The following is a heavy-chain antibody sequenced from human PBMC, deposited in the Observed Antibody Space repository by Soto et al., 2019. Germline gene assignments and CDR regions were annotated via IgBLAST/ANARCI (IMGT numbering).Heavy chain of an antibody. CDR3: AKDGYSGYDSSGPYSYYMDV. CDR2: ISYDGSNK. CDR1: GFTFSSYG. J-gene: IGHJ6*03. D-gene: IGHD5-12*01. V-gene: IGHV3-30*18. Sequence: QVQLVESGGGVVQPGRSLRLSCAASGFTFSSYGMHWVRQAPGKGLEWVAVISYDGSNKYYADSVKGRFTISRDNSKNTLYLQMNSLRAEDTAVYYCAKDGYSGYDSSGPYSYYMDVWGKGTTVTVSS.